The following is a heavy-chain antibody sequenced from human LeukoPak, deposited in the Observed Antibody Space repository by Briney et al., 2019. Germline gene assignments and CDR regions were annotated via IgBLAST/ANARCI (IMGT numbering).Heavy chain of an antibody. CDR3: ARQTGFLEWLLGRINWFDP. Sequence: SETLSLTCTVSGGSISSSSYYWGWIRQPPGKGLEWIGSIYYSGSTYYNPSLKSRVTISVDTSKNQFSLKLSSVTAADTAVYYCARQTGFLEWLLGRINWFDPWGQGTLVTVSS. CDR2: IYYSGST. CDR1: GGSISSSSYY. D-gene: IGHD3-3*01. V-gene: IGHV4-39*01. J-gene: IGHJ5*02.